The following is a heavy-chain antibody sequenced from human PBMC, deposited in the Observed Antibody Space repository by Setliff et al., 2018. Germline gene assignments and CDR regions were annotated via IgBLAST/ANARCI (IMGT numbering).Heavy chain of an antibody. Sequence: SETLSLTCVVAGYSVNTGYWAWIRQSPGKGLEWIGTIYYTGNTYYNPSLKSRLTLSLDSSKNQFSLKLNSVTAADTAVYYCARSRAGTSYFDYWGQGTLVTVSS. CDR2: IYYTGNT. CDR3: ARSRAGTSYFDY. J-gene: IGHJ4*02. V-gene: IGHV4-38-2*01. CDR1: GYSVNTGY. D-gene: IGHD6-19*01.